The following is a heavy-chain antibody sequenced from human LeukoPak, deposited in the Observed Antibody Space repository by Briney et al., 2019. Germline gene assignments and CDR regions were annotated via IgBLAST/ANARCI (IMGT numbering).Heavy chain of an antibody. Sequence: GGSLRLSCAASGFTFSSYAMRWVRQAPGKGLEWVANINQVGSEKYYVDSVKGRFTISRDNAKNSLYLQMDSLRAEDTAVFYCARSPAWGGDAGFFDLWGQGTLVPVSS. D-gene: IGHD2-21*02. J-gene: IGHJ4*02. CDR3: ARSPAWGGDAGFFDL. CDR2: INQVGSEK. V-gene: IGHV3-7*01. CDR1: GFTFSSYA.